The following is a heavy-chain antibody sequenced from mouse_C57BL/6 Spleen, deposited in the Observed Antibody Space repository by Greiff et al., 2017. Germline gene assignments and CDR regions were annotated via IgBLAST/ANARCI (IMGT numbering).Heavy chain of an antibody. V-gene: IGHV1-9*01. D-gene: IGHD2-4*01. CDR1: GYTFSGYW. Sequence: QVQLQQSGAELMKPGASVKLSCKATGYTFSGYWIEWVKQRPGHGLEWIGEIFPGSGSTNYNEKFKGKATFTADTSSNTAYMQLSSLTTRDSAIYYAASIYYERVGGYWGQGTSLTVSS. CDR3: ASIYYERVGGY. J-gene: IGHJ4*01. CDR2: IFPGSGST.